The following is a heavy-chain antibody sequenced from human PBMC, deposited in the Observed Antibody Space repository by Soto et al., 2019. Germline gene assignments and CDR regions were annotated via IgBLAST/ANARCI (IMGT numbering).Heavy chain of an antibody. Sequence: GESLKISCKASGYTFRNYWIGWVLQMPGKGLEWMGIIYPDDSQTKYSPSFQGQVTISADKSSSTAYLQWSSLKASDTAMYYCAILGVGCFNSRGDYKYFCYYGMDVWGQGTTVTVSS. V-gene: IGHV5-51*01. CDR3: AILGVGCFNSRGDYKYFCYYGMDV. J-gene: IGHJ6*02. D-gene: IGHD6-13*01. CDR2: IYPDDSQT. CDR1: GYTFRNYW.